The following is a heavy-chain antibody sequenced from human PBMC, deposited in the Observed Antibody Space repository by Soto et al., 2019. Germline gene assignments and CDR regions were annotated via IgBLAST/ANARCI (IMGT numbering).Heavy chain of an antibody. CDR2: IKSKTDGGTT. CDR3: TTGNDILTGYYWLDAFDI. CDR1: GFTFSNAW. J-gene: IGHJ3*02. V-gene: IGHV3-15*01. Sequence: PGGSLRLSCAASGFTFSNAWMSWVRQAPGKGLEWVGRIKSKTDGGTTDYAAPVKGRFTISRDDSKNTLYLQMNSLKTEDTAVYYCTTGNDILTGYYWLDAFDIWGQGTMVTVSS. D-gene: IGHD3-9*01.